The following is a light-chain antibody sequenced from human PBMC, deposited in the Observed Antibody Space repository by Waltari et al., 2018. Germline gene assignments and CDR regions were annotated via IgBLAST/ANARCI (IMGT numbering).Light chain of an antibody. Sequence: DIVMTQTPLSLSVTPGESASISCRSSQSLLHSNGYNYLDWYLQKPGQSPQLLIFMVSHRASGVPDRFSGSGSGSDFTLQISRVEADDVGIYYCMQRMEFPLTFGGGTKVEIK. CDR1: QSLLHSNGYNY. V-gene: IGKV2-40*01. CDR2: MVS. CDR3: MQRMEFPLT. J-gene: IGKJ4*01.